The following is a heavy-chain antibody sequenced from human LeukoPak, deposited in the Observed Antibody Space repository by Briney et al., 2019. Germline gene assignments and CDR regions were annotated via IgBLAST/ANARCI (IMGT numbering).Heavy chain of an antibody. Sequence: SETLSLTCTVSGGSISSGDYYWSWIRQPPGKGLEWIGYIYYSGSTYYNPSLKSRVTISADTSKNQFSLKLSSVTAADTAVYYCAREGYDFWSGYYDYWGQGTLVTVSS. V-gene: IGHV4-30-4*01. J-gene: IGHJ4*02. CDR2: IYYSGST. D-gene: IGHD3-3*01. CDR3: AREGYDFWSGYYDY. CDR1: GGSISSGDYY.